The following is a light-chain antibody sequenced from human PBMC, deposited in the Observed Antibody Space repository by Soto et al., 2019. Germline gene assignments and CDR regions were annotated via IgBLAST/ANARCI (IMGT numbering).Light chain of an antibody. CDR2: TNN. J-gene: IGLJ3*02. Sequence: QSVLTQPPSVSGTPGQRVTISCSGSSSNIGKNTVNWYQQLPGTAPKLLIYTNNQRPSGVPDRFFGSKSGTSASLAISGLQSEDEADYYFATLDDRLTGWVFGGGTKLTVL. V-gene: IGLV1-44*01. CDR3: ATLDDRLTGWV. CDR1: SSNIGKNT.